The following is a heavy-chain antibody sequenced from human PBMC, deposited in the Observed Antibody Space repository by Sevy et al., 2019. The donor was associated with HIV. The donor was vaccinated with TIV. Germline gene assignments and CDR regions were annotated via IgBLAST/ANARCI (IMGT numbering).Heavy chain of an antibody. CDR1: GFTFSTYD. Sequence: GGSLRLSCAASGFTFSTYDMHWVRQAPGKGLEWVSVIAYDESTKYYGDSVRGRFTISRDNSKNTLYLQMNSLREEDTGVYYCARQGSSWTFDPWGQGTLVTVSS. V-gene: IGHV3-30*19. CDR3: ARQGSSWTFDP. D-gene: IGHD6-13*01. CDR2: IAYDESTK. J-gene: IGHJ5*02.